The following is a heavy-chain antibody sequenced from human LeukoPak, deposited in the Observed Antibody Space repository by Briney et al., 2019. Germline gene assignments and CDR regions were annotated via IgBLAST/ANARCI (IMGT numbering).Heavy chain of an antibody. Sequence: GRSLRLSCAASGFTFSSYAMHWVRQAPGKGLEWVAVISYDGSNKYYADSVKGRFTISRDNSKNTLYLQMNSLRAEDTAVYYCAKIPKGGYFDYWGQGTLVTVSS. V-gene: IGHV3-30-3*02. CDR3: AKIPKGGYFDY. J-gene: IGHJ4*02. D-gene: IGHD2-2*01. CDR2: ISYDGSNK. CDR1: GFTFSSYA.